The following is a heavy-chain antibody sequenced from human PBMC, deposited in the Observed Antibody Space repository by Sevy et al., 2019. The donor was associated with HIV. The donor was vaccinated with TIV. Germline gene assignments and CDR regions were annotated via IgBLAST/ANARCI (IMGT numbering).Heavy chain of an antibody. Sequence: GGSLRLSCAASGFTFSSYAMHWVRQAPGKGLEWVAVISYDGSNKYYADSVKGRFTISRDNSKNTLYLQMNSLRAEDTAVYYCARDRMITFXGVIVPHXYWGQGTLVTVSS. CDR2: ISYDGSNK. CDR3: ARDRMITFXGVIVPHXY. J-gene: IGHJ4*02. V-gene: IGHV3-30-3*01. D-gene: IGHD3-16*02. CDR1: GFTFSSYA.